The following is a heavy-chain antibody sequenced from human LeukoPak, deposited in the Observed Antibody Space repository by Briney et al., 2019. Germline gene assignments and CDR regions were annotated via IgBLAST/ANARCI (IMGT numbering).Heavy chain of an antibody. CDR3: ARVPRRGDRFDP. CDR1: GYTFTGYY. D-gene: IGHD3-10*01. V-gene: IGHV1-2*02. J-gene: IGHJ5*02. Sequence: ASVRVSCKASGYTFTGYYMHWVRQAPGQGLEWMGWINPNSGGPNYAQKFQGRVTMTRDTSISTAYMELSRLRSEDTAVYYCARVPRRGDRFDPWGQGTLVTVSS. CDR2: INPNSGGP.